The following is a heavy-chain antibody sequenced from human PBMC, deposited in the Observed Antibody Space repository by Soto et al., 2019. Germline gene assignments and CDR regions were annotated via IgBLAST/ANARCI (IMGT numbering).Heavy chain of an antibody. J-gene: IGHJ4*02. Sequence: NPGGSLRLSCAASGFTFSSYSMNWVRQAPGKGLEWVSSISSSSSYIYYADSVKGRFTISRDNAKNSLYLQMNSLRAEDTAVYYCATGEYYYDSSGYYYCWGQGTLVTVSS. D-gene: IGHD3-22*01. CDR3: ATGEYYYDSSGYYYC. CDR2: ISSSSSYI. CDR1: GFTFSSYS. V-gene: IGHV3-21*01.